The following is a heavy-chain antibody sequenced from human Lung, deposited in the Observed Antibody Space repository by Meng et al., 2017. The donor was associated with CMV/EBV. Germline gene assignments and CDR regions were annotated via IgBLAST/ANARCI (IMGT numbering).Heavy chain of an antibody. CDR1: GFHFSTYW. CDR2: INQDGSQR. V-gene: IGHV3-7*01. CDR3: GRDMDV. J-gene: IGHJ6*02. Sequence: GESLKISCAASGFHFSTYWMSWVRQAPGKALEWVANINQDGSQRNYVDSVKGRFTISRDNAKNSMYLQMNSLRVEDTAVYYCGRDMDVWGQGTTVTDSS.